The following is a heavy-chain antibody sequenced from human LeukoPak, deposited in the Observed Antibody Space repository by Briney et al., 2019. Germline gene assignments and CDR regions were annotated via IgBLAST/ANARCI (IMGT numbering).Heavy chain of an antibody. J-gene: IGHJ4*02. V-gene: IGHV4-59*01. CDR2: IFYTGTT. Sequence: PSETLSLTCTVSGASINTYYWTWLRQPPGKGLEWLGYIFYTGTTNYNPSLKGRVTISVDTSKNQVSLKVNSVSAADTAVYYCARDSGNASDYFDYWGQGILVTVSS. CDR3: ARDSGNASDYFDY. CDR1: GASINTYY.